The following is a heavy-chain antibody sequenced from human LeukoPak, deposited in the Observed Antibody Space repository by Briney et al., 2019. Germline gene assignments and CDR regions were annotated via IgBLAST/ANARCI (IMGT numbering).Heavy chain of an antibody. Sequence: PGESLRLSCAASGFTFSDYYMSWIRQAPGKGLEWVSYISSTSSYTNYADSVKGRFTISRDNAKNSLHLQMNSLRAEDTAVYYCARSYGWLPGGMWGQGTLVTVSS. CDR3: ARSYGWLPGGM. V-gene: IGHV3-11*03. CDR2: ISSTSSYT. CDR1: GFTFSDYY. J-gene: IGHJ4*02. D-gene: IGHD5-12*01.